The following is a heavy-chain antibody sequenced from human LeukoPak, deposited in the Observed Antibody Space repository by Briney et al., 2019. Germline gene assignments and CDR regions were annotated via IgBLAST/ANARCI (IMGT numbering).Heavy chain of an antibody. CDR1: GFTFSSYA. J-gene: IGHJ4*02. Sequence: GGSLRLSCAASGFTFSSYAVSWVRQAPGKGLEWVSAISGSGGSTYYADSVKGRFTISRDNSKNTLYLQMNSLRAEDTAVYYCAKDRARVTDYDILTGYGYFDYWGQGTLVTVSS. D-gene: IGHD3-9*01. V-gene: IGHV3-23*01. CDR2: ISGSGGST. CDR3: AKDRARVTDYDILTGYGYFDY.